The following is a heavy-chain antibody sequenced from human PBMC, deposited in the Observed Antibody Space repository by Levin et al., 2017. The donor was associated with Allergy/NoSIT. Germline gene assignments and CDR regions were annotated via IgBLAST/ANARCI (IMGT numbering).Heavy chain of an antibody. Sequence: GGSLRLSCAASGFTFSDYYMSWIRQAPGKGLEWVSYISSGSTIYYADSVKGRFTISRDNAKNSLYLQMNSLRAEDTAVYYCARDQTMATLNFDYWGQGTLVTVSS. J-gene: IGHJ4*02. CDR1: GFTFSDYY. D-gene: IGHD4/OR15-4a*01. CDR2: ISSGSTI. CDR3: ARDQTMATLNFDY. V-gene: IGHV3-11*01.